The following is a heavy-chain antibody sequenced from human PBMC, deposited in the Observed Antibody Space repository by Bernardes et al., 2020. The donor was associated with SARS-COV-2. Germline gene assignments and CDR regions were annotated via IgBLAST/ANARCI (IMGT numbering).Heavy chain of an antibody. CDR1: GGYINSNH. CDR2: VFAIGRP. Sequence: WASLRLTCTVSGGYINSNHCAWTRQSPVKGLEWIGNVFAIGRPPYNPSFQSRVSMSVDASKNQLSLRLSSVTTADTAVYYCARVVTCGEDCSDFYYYGMDVWGRGTTVTVAS. D-gene: IGHD2-21*02. J-gene: IGHJ6*02. V-gene: IGHV4-59*01. CDR3: ARVVTCGEDCSDFYYYGMDV.